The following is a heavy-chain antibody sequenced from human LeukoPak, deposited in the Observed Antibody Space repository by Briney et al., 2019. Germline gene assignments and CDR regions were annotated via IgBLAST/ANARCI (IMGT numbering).Heavy chain of an antibody. Sequence: GASVKVSCKASGYTFTGYYMHWVRQAPGQGLEWMGWINPNSGGTNYAQKFQGRVTMTRDTSISTAYMELSRPRSDDTAVYYCARALGHTTVGNDAFDIWGQGTMVTVSS. D-gene: IGHD1-1*01. V-gene: IGHV1-2*02. CDR2: INPNSGGT. J-gene: IGHJ3*02. CDR3: ARALGHTTVGNDAFDI. CDR1: GYTFTGYY.